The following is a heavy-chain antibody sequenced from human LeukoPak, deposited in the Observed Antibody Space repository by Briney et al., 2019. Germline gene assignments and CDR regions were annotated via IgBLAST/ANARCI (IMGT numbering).Heavy chain of an antibody. V-gene: IGHV4-31*03. D-gene: IGHD4-17*01. J-gene: IGHJ5*01. CDR1: GVSISSGGYY. CDR3: ARVWPTVTTSFDS. Sequence: SETLSLTCTVSGVSISSGGYYWSWIRQHPGKGLEWVGYIYYSGSTYYNPSLKSRVTISVDTSKNQFSLKLSSVTAADTAVYYCARVWPTVTTSFDSWGQGTLVTVSS. CDR2: IYYSGST.